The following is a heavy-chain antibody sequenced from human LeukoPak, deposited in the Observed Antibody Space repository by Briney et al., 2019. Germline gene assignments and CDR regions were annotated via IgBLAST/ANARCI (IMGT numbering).Heavy chain of an antibody. V-gene: IGHV4-4*07. CDR3: ARGEYSSSSSYYYYYYMDV. D-gene: IGHD6-6*01. Sequence: SETLSLTCTVSGGSISSYYWSWIRQPAGKGLEWIGRIYTSGSTNYNPSLKSRVTMSVDTSKNQSSLKLSSVTAADTAVYYCARGEYSSSSSYYYYYYMDVWGKGTTVTVSS. CDR1: GGSISSYY. J-gene: IGHJ6*03. CDR2: IYTSGST.